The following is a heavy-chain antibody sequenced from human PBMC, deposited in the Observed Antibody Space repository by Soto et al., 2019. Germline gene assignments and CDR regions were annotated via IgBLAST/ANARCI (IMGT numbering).Heavy chain of an antibody. J-gene: IGHJ5*02. D-gene: IGHD3-22*01. Sequence: PSETLSLTCTVSGGSISSYYWSWIRQPPGKGLEWIGYIYDSGSTNYNPSLKSRVTISVDTSKNQFSLKLSSVTAADTAVYYCARSPAHNYDKRNHWFDPWGQGTLVTVSS. CDR1: GGSISSYY. CDR2: IYDSGST. V-gene: IGHV4-59*01. CDR3: ARSPAHNYDKRNHWFDP.